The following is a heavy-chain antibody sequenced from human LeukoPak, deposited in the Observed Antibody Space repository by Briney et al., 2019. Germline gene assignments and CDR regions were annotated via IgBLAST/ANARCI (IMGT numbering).Heavy chain of an antibody. J-gene: IGHJ6*03. CDR2: MNPNSGNT. CDR1: GYTFTDFY. CDR3: ARGHILYYYYMDV. V-gene: IGHV1-8*03. Sequence: ASVKVSCKASGYTFTDFYIHWVRQAPGQGLEWMGWMNPNSGNTGYAQKFQGRVTITRNTSISTAYMELSSLRSEDTAVYYCARGHILYYYYMDVWGKGTTVTISS.